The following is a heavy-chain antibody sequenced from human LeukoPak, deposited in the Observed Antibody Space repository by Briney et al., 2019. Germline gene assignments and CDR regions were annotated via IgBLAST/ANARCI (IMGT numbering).Heavy chain of an antibody. CDR3: VRDLRDRRGYSNYYMDV. D-gene: IGHD3-10*01. J-gene: IGHJ6*03. Sequence: TGGSLRLSCEGPERMVRNSYMSWVRQSPGRGLEGVSVIYSGGSTDYADSVKGRFTTSRDTSKNTLYLQMNDVRAADTGIYYCVRDLRDRRGYSNYYMDVWGKGTTVTVSS. CDR2: IYSGGST. CDR1: ERMVRNSY. V-gene: IGHV3-53*01.